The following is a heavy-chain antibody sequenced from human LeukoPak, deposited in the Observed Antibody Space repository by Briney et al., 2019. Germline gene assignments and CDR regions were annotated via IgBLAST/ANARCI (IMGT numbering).Heavy chain of an antibody. CDR2: INPNSGGT. CDR3: ARDIVVIGENDAFDI. J-gene: IGHJ3*02. CDR1: GYTFTGYY. Sequence: ASVKVSCKASGYTFTGYYMHWVRQAPGQGLEWVGWINPNSGGTNYAQKFQGRVTMTRDTSISTAYMELSRLRSDDTAVYYCARDIVVIGENDAFDIWGQGTMVTVSS. D-gene: IGHD3-22*01. V-gene: IGHV1-2*02.